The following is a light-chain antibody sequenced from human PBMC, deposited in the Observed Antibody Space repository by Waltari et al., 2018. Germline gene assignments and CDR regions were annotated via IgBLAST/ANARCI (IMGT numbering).Light chain of an antibody. CDR2: DVS. CDR3: SSYGDTNILL. Sequence: QAALTQPPSVSGSPGQSVTISCTGTRRDIGGYDYVSWYQQYPGKAPKLMIYDVSDRPSGVSDRFSGSKSGNTASLTVSGLQAEDEADYYCSSYGDTNILLFGGGTRLTVL. V-gene: IGLV2-8*01. CDR1: RRDIGGYDY. J-gene: IGLJ7*01.